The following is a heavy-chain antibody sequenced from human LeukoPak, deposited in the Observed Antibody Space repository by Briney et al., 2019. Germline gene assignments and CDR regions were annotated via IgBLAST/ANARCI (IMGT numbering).Heavy chain of an antibody. CDR1: GGSMSGYY. CDR2: IYYTGTT. J-gene: IGHJ4*02. D-gene: IGHD2/OR15-2a*01. V-gene: IGHV4-59*01. Sequence: SETLSLTCTVSGGSMSGYYWTWIRQPPGKALEWIAYIYYTGTTNYNPSLESRATISVDTSRNQFSLRLSSVAAADTAVYYCARLRGNYFPDFWGQGTLVTVSS. CDR3: ARLRGNYFPDF.